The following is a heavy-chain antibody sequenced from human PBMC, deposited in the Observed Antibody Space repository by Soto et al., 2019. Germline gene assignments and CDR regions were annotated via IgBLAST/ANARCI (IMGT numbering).Heavy chain of an antibody. Sequence: ESGGGSVQSGGSLRLSCAASGFTFSTYEMNWVRQAPGKGLEWVSYISSSGNNIYYADSVKGRFTISRDNAKNSLYLQMNSLRAEDTAVYYCARDKGADTGAIDYWGRGTLVSVSS. CDR1: GFTFSTYE. V-gene: IGHV3-48*03. CDR3: ARDKGADTGAIDY. D-gene: IGHD6-19*01. CDR2: ISSSGNNI. J-gene: IGHJ4*02.